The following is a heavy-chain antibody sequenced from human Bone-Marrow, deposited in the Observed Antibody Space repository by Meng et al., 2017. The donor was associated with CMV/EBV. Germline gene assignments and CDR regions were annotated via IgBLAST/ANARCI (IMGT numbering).Heavy chain of an antibody. CDR2: INPNSGGT. Sequence: GGSLRLSCKASGYTFTGYYMHWVRQAPGQELEWMGWINPNSGGTNYAQKFQGRVTMTRDTSINTAYMKLSRLRSEDTAVYNCASLRITIFGVVRFDPWGQGTLVTVSS. D-gene: IGHD3-3*01. CDR1: GYTFTGYY. CDR3: ASLRITIFGVVRFDP. V-gene: IGHV1-2*02. J-gene: IGHJ5*02.